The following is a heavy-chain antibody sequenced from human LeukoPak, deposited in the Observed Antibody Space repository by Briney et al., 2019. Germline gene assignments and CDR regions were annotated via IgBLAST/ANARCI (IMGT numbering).Heavy chain of an antibody. D-gene: IGHD2-15*01. Sequence: GGSLRLSCAASGFTFSSYAMHWVRQAPGKGLEWVAVISYDGSNKYYADSVKGRFTISRDNSKNTLYLQMNSLRAEDTAIYYCAKNGDRGAYCTGGTCYPYFYYYMDVWGKGTTVTVSS. CDR3: AKNGDRGAYCTGGTCYPYFYYYMDV. CDR2: ISYDGSNK. CDR1: GFTFSSYA. V-gene: IGHV3-30*04. J-gene: IGHJ6*03.